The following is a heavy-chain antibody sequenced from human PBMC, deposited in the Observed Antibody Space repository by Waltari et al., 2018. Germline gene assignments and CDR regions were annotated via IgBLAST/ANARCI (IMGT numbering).Heavy chain of an antibody. CDR2: IHNGGETT. J-gene: IGHJ4*02. V-gene: IGHV3-23*01. Sequence: EVQLLESGGGLVQPGGSLGLSWSASGFPFSRYTMNWVRQAPGQGLEWVSAIHNGGETTSYADSVKGRFTISRDNSKNTLYLQMNNLRAEDTAMYFCAKDSGVGGDDYWGQGTLVTVSS. CDR3: AKDSGVGGDDY. D-gene: IGHD3-3*01. CDR1: GFPFSRYT.